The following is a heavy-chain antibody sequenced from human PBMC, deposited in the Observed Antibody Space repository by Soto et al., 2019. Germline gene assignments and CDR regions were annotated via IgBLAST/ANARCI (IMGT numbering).Heavy chain of an antibody. Sequence: SVKVSCKASGGTFSSYSISWVRQAPGQGLEWMGGIIPIFGTANYAQKFQGRVTITADESTSTAYMELSSLRSEDTAVYYCARGKRKEVATAYDYRGQGTLVTVSS. CDR1: GGTFSSYS. V-gene: IGHV1-69*13. J-gene: IGHJ4*02. CDR3: ARGKRKEVATAYDY. D-gene: IGHD5-18*01. CDR2: IIPIFGTA.